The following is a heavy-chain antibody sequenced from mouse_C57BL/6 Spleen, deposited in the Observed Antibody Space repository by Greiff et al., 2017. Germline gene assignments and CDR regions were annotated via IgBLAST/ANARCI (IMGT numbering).Heavy chain of an antibody. V-gene: IGHV1-64*01. CDR2: IHPNSGST. D-gene: IGHD1-1*01. Sequence: QVQLQQPGAELVKPGASVKLSCKASGYTFTSYWMHWVKQRPGQGLEWIGMIHPNSGSTNYNEKFKSKATLTVDKSSSTAYMQLSSLTSEDSAVYYCARDPDYYGSSYLFVYWGQGTTLTVSS. CDR3: ARDPDYYGSSYLFVY. CDR1: GYTFTSYW. J-gene: IGHJ2*01.